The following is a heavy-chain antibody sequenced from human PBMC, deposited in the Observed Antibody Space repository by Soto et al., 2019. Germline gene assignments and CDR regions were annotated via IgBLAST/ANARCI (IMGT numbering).Heavy chain of an antibody. CDR3: ARELRFGVTLRWIINY. D-gene: IGHD3-16*01. CDR1: GFTFGSYG. CDR2: IWYDGSNK. V-gene: IGHV3-33*01. Sequence: QVQLVESGGGVVQPGRSLRLSCAASGFTFGSYGMHWVRQAPGKGLEWVAVIWYDGSNKYYADSVKGRFTISRDNSKNTLYLQMNSLRAEDTAVYYCARELRFGVTLRWIINYWGQGTLVTVSS. J-gene: IGHJ4*02.